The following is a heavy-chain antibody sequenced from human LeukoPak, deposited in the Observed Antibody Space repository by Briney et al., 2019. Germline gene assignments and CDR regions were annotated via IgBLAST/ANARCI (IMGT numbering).Heavy chain of an antibody. CDR3: ATDPPYYYDSSGYYYTY. CDR2: FDPEDGET. J-gene: IGHJ4*02. V-gene: IGHV1-24*01. CDR1: GYTLTELS. D-gene: IGHD3-22*01. Sequence: ASVKVSCKVSGYTLTELSMHWVRQAPGKGLEWMGGFDPEDGETIYAQKFQGRVTMTENTSTDTAYMELSSLRSEDTAVYYCATDPPYYYDSSGYYYTYWGQGTLVTVSS.